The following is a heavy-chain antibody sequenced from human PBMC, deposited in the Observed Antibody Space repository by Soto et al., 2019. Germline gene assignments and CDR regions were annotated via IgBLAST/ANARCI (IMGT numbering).Heavy chain of an antibody. CDR3: ASLYGSGSYYTAHDAFDI. D-gene: IGHD3-10*01. CDR1: GGSISSYY. Sequence: SETLSLTCTVSGGSISSYYWSWTRQPPGKGLEWIGYIYYSGSTNYNPSLKSRVTISVDTSKNQFSLKLSSVTAADTAVYYCASLYGSGSYYTAHDAFDIWGQGTMVTVSS. V-gene: IGHV4-59*01. CDR2: IYYSGST. J-gene: IGHJ3*02.